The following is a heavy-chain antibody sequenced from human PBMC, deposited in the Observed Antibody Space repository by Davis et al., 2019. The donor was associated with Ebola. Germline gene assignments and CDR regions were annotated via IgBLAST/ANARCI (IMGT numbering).Heavy chain of an antibody. Sequence: ASVKVSCKASGYTFTSYGISWVRQAPGQGLEWMGRINPNSGGTNYAQKFQGRVTMTRDTSISTAYMELSRLRSDDTAVYYCARGVGVLVLMVYAIDYWGQGTLVTVSS. CDR3: ARGVGVLVLMVYAIDY. V-gene: IGHV1-2*06. CDR2: INPNSGGT. CDR1: GYTFTSYG. J-gene: IGHJ4*02. D-gene: IGHD2-8*01.